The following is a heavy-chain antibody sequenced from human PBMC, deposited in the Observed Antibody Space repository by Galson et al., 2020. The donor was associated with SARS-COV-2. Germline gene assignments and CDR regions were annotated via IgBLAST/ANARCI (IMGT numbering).Heavy chain of an antibody. CDR1: GFSFGDFS. D-gene: IGHD7-27*01. CDR3: AKGNWGYAFDI. CDR2: MSWDGGVR. Sequence: GGSLRLSCVASGFSFGDFSMHWVRHTPGKGLEWVSGMSWDGGVRDYGGSVKGRFTISRDNAKNSLYLQMNSLRAEDTALYYCAKGNWGYAFDIWGQGTMVTVSS. J-gene: IGHJ3*02. V-gene: IGHV3-9*01.